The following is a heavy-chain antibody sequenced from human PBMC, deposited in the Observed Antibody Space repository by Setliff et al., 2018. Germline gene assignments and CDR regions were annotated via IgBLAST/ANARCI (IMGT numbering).Heavy chain of an antibody. CDR1: GGSISSGDYY. CDR2: IYYSGSA. D-gene: IGHD4-17*01. J-gene: IGHJ3*02. V-gene: IGHV4-30-4*08. CDR3: ARVPGGYGDYHAFDI. Sequence: SETLSLTCTVSGGSISSGDYYWSWIRQPPGKGLEWIGYIYYSGSAYYNPSLKSRVTISVDTSKNQFSLKLSSVTAADTAVYDCARVPGGYGDYHAFDIWGQGTMVTVSS.